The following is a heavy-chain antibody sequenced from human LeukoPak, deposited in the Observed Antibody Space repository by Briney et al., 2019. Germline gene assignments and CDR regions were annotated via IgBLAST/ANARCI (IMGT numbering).Heavy chain of an antibody. V-gene: IGHV1-18*01. CDR1: GFSFTSYY. J-gene: IGHJ4*02. CDR3: ARGDGYNPNWYLDY. Sequence: GASVKVSCKASGFSFTSYYITWVRQAPGQGLQWMGWVSAYNGNTNYAQVLQGRVTMTTDGSTSTAYMELRSLRSDDTAIYYCARGDGYNPNWYLDYWGQGTLVTVSS. CDR2: VSAYNGNT. D-gene: IGHD5-24*01.